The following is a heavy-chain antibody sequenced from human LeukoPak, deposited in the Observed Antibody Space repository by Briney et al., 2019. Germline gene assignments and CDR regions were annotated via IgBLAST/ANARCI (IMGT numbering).Heavy chain of an antibody. V-gene: IGHV4-39*07. CDR2: IYYSGIT. CDR3: ATLTGGDDAFDI. D-gene: IGHD4-23*01. CDR1: GGSISSSSYY. J-gene: IGHJ3*02. Sequence: SETLSLTCTVSGGSISSSSYYWGWIRQPPGKGLEWIGRIYYSGITYYNPSLKSRVTISVDTSINQFSLTLNSVTPADTAVYYCATLTGGDDAFDIWGQGTMVTVSS.